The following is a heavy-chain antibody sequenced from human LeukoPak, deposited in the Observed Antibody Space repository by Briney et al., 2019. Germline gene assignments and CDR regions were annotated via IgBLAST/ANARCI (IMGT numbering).Heavy chain of an antibody. CDR1: GFTFSSYS. CDR3: ARVVGSSGWYRGYFDY. D-gene: IGHD6-19*01. CDR2: ITSSSGTI. Sequence: AGGSLRLSCAASGFTFSSYSMNWVRQAPGKGLEWVSFITSSSGTIYYSDSVKGRFTISRDNAKNSLYLQMSSLRVEDTAVYFCARVVGSSGWYRGYFDYWGQGTLVTVSS. V-gene: IGHV3-48*01. J-gene: IGHJ4*02.